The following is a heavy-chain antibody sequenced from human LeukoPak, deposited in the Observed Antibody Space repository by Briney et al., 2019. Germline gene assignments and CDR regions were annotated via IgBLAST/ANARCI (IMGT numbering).Heavy chain of an antibody. Sequence: PGRSLRLSCVASGFTFSSYGMHWVRQAPGKGLEWVAVIWYDGSNKYYADSVKGRFTISRDNSKNTLYRQMTSLRAEDTAVYYCAKDHSTIAAGDFYYWGQGTLVTVSS. CDR3: AKDHSTIAAGDFYY. J-gene: IGHJ4*02. V-gene: IGHV3-33*06. CDR2: IWYDGSNK. D-gene: IGHD6-13*01. CDR1: GFTFSSYG.